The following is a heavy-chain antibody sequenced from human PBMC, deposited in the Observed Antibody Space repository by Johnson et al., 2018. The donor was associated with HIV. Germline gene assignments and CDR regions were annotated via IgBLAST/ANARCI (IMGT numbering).Heavy chain of an antibody. CDR3: AKVGHCRGDCNFEVLEDLFDV. Sequence: QVQLVESGGGLVQPGGSLRLSCEASGFTFSNFVMHWVRQAPGKGLEWLTSISYDGANKYYADSVRGRFTISRDNSRNTLFLQMDSLKTEDTAVFYCAKVGHCRGDCNFEVLEDLFDVWGRGTMVTVSS. CDR1: GFTFSNFV. CDR2: ISYDGANK. D-gene: IGHD2-21*02. J-gene: IGHJ3*01. V-gene: IGHV3-30-3*01.